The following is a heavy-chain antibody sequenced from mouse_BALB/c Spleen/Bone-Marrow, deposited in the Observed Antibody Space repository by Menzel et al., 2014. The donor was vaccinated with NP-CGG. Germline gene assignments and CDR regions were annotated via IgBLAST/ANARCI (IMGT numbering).Heavy chain of an antibody. CDR2: IWAGGST. CDR3: ARDSWDAWYFDV. J-gene: IGHJ1*01. CDR1: GFSLTSYG. V-gene: IGHV2-9*02. Sequence: VNVVESGPGLVAPSQSLSITCTVSGFSLTSYGVHWVRQPPGKGLEWLGVIWAGGSTNYNSALMSRLSISKDNSKSQVFLKMNSLQTDDTAMYYCARDSWDAWYFDVWGAGTTVTVSS. D-gene: IGHD4-1*01.